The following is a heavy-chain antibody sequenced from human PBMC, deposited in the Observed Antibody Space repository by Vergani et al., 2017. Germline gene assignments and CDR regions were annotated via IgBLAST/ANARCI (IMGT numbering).Heavy chain of an antibody. J-gene: IGHJ4*02. D-gene: IGHD1-1*01. CDR2: FYSADSDT. Sequence: EVELVQSGPEMRKPGESLKISCKGSEYSFGNYWIGWVRQMPGKGLEWMGIFYSADSDTRYSPSFQGQVTISAAKSISTAFLQWDSLKASDTALYYCARHTTYTDSWGQGTLVTVSS. CDR3: ARHTTYTDS. V-gene: IGHV5-51*01. CDR1: EYSFGNYW.